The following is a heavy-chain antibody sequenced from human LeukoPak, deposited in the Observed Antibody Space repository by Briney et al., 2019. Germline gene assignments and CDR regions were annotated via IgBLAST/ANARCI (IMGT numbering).Heavy chain of an antibody. CDR2: INSDGSST. CDR1: GFTFSSYW. J-gene: IGHJ4*02. D-gene: IGHD5-18*01. Sequence: GGSLRLPCAASGFTFSSYWMHWVRQAPGKGLVWVSRINSDGSSTSYVDSVKGRFTISRDNAKNTLYLQMNSLRAEDTAVYYCARATGYSYGYSRFDYWGQGTLVTVSS. CDR3: ARATGYSYGYSRFDY. V-gene: IGHV3-74*01.